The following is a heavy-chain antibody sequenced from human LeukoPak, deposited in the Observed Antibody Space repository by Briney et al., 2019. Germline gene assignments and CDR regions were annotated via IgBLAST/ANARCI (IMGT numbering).Heavy chain of an antibody. V-gene: IGHV3-73*01. CDR2: IRSKANNYAT. D-gene: IGHD3-22*01. Sequence: GGSLRLSCVVSGFTFSGSAVHWVRQASGKGLEWVGRIRSKANNYATAYAASVKGRFTISRDDSKNTAHLQMNSLKTEDTAVYYCTGDNFDSSVKFDYWGQGTLVTVSS. CDR1: GFTFSGSA. CDR3: TGDNFDSSVKFDY. J-gene: IGHJ4*02.